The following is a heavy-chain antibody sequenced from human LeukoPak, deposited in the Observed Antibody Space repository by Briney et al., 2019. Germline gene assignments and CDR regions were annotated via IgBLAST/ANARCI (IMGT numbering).Heavy chain of an antibody. CDR1: GFTFSSYG. CDR2: ISGSGGST. CDR3: AKSPMCYGDCYYYYMDV. Sequence: TGGSLRLSCAASGFTFSSYGLSWVRQAPGKGLEWVSAISGSGGSTYYADSVKGRFTMSRDNSKNTLYLQMNSLRAEDTAVYYCAKSPMCYGDCYYYYMDVWGKGTTVTISS. D-gene: IGHD4-17*01. V-gene: IGHV3-23*01. J-gene: IGHJ6*03.